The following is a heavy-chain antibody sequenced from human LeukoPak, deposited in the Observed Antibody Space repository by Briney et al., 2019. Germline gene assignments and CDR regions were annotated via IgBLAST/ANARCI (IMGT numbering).Heavy chain of an antibody. J-gene: IGHJ4*02. Sequence: PGGSLRLSCAASGFTFSSYGMSWVRQAPGKGLEWVSAISGSGGSTYYADSVKGRFTISRDNSKNTLYLQMNSLRAEDTAVYYCAKDGPSGGFDWLLLFGGYWGQGTLVTVSS. V-gene: IGHV3-23*01. D-gene: IGHD3-9*01. CDR2: ISGSGGST. CDR3: AKDGPSGGFDWLLLFGGY. CDR1: GFTFSSYG.